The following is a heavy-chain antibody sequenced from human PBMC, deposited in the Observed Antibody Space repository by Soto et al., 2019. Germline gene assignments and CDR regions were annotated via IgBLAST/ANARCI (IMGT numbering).Heavy chain of an antibody. Sequence: GGSLRLSCAPSGFTFSYYAMSWVRQAPGKGLEWVSTISGGGFDTHYADSVKGRFTISRDNVKDTLYIQMNSLRVEDTAVYYCAKDPSTGSADYWGQGTLVTVSS. J-gene: IGHJ4*02. D-gene: IGHD3-9*01. CDR2: ISGGGFDT. CDR1: GFTFSYYA. CDR3: AKDPSTGSADY. V-gene: IGHV3-23*01.